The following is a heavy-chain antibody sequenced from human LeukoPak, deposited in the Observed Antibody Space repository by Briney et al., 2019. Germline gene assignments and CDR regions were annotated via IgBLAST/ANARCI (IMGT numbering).Heavy chain of an antibody. D-gene: IGHD6-13*01. V-gene: IGHV1-46*01. CDR3: ARAFSIAAAGDDY. CDR1: GYTFTRYY. J-gene: IGHJ4*02. CDR2: INPSGGST. Sequence: ASVKVSCKASGYTFTRYYMHWVRQAPGQGLEWMGIINPSGGSTSYAQKFQGRVTMTRDMSTSTVYMGLSSLRSEDTAVYSCARAFSIAAAGDDYWGQGTLVTVSS.